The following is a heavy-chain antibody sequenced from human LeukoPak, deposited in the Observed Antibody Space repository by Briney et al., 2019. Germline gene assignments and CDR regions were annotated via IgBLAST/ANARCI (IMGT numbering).Heavy chain of an antibody. J-gene: IGHJ4*02. CDR2: IYYSGST. Sequence: PSETLSLTCTVSGDSISSGDYYWSWIRQPPGKGLEWIGYIYYSGSTYYNPSLKSRVTISVDTSKNQFSLKLSSVTAADTAVYYCARAQTAMVPFSYWGQGTLVTVSS. CDR3: ARAQTAMVPFSY. D-gene: IGHD5-18*01. CDR1: GDSISSGDYY. V-gene: IGHV4-30-4*01.